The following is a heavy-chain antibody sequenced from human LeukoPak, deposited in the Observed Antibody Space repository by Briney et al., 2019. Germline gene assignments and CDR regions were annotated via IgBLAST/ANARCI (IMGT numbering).Heavy chain of an antibody. V-gene: IGHV3-73*01. D-gene: IGHD3-22*01. CDR1: GFTFSGSA. Sequence: GGSLRLSCAASGFTFSGSAMHWVRQASGKGLEWVGRIRSKANSYATAYAASVKGRFTISRDDSKNTAYLQMNSLKTEDTVVYYCNSFFYDSSGYALDYWGQGTLVTVSS. J-gene: IGHJ4*02. CDR2: IRSKANSYAT. CDR3: NSFFYDSSGYALDY.